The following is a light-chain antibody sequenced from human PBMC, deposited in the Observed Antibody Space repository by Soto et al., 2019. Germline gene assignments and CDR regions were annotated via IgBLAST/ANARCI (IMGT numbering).Light chain of an antibody. Sequence: EIVLTPSPGTLSLSPGERATLSCRASQGVSSSYLAWYQQKPGQAPRLLIYGISTRATGIPARFSGSGSGTDFTLTISSLEPEDFAVYYCQQRSNWPPTFGQGTRLEIK. CDR1: QGVSSSY. V-gene: IGKV3-11*01. CDR2: GIS. CDR3: QQRSNWPPT. J-gene: IGKJ5*01.